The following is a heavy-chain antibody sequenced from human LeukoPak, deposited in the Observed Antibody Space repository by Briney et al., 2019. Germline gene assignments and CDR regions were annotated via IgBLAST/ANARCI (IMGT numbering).Heavy chain of an antibody. Sequence: GGSLRLSCAASGFTFSSYGMHWVRQAPGKGLEWVAFIRYDGSNKYYADSVKGRFTISRDNSKNTLYLQMNSLSAEDTAVYYCAKIIGTVGARGGDYWGQGTLVTVSS. CDR2: IRYDGSNK. CDR1: GFTFSSYG. V-gene: IGHV3-30*02. CDR3: AKIIGTVGARGGDY. J-gene: IGHJ4*02. D-gene: IGHD1-26*01.